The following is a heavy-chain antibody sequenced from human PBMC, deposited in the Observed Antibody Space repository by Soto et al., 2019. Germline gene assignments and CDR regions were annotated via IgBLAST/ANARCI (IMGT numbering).Heavy chain of an antibody. CDR1: GGTFSSYP. CDR2: IIPFFGTS. D-gene: IGHD1-26*01. J-gene: IGHJ6*02. Sequence: QVQLVQSGAEVKKPGSSVKVSCGASGGTFSSYPINWVRQSPGQGLEWMVGIIPFFGTSNYAQKFQGRVTITADESTRTAYLELRSLRHEDTAVYYCARVGHMTIYGMAVWGHGTPVTVSS. CDR3: ARVGHMTIYGMAV. V-gene: IGHV1-69*01.